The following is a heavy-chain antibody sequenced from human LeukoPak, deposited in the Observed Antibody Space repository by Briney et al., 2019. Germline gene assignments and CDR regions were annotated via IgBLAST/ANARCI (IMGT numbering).Heavy chain of an antibody. CDR3: AKGGVVGTRYYFDS. CDR2: TKEDGSGS. D-gene: IGHD2-15*01. CDR1: GFSFSYYW. Sequence: GGSLRLSCAASGFSFSYYWMSWVRQAPGKGLEWVANTKEDGSGSSYVDSVKGRFTISRDNAKNSLYLQMNSLRAEDTAVYYCAKGGVVGTRYYFDSWGQGTLVTVSS. V-gene: IGHV3-7*01. J-gene: IGHJ4*02.